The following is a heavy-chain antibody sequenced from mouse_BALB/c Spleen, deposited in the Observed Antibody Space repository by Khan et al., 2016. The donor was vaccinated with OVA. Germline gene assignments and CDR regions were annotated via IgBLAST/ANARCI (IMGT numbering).Heavy chain of an antibody. CDR1: GYTFTDYY. J-gene: IGHJ3*01. V-gene: IGHV1-77*01. Sequence: QVQLQQSGAELARPGASVKLSCKASGYTFTDYYINWVKQSTGTGLEWIGEIYPGSGNTYYNEKFKDKATLTADKSSSTAFMQLNSLSSEDSSVDFCAVSGISSFAYWGQGTLVTDSA. CDR3: AVSGISSFAY. CDR2: IYPGSGNT. D-gene: IGHD2-12*01.